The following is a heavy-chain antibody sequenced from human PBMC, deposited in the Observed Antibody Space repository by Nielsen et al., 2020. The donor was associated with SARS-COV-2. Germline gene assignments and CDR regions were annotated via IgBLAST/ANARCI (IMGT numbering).Heavy chain of an antibody. CDR1: GFTFDDYA. J-gene: IGHJ6*02. V-gene: IGHV3-9*01. CDR3: ASLTGSDYYYGMDV. D-gene: IGHD3-9*01. CDR2: ISWNSGSI. Sequence: GGSLRLSCAASGFTFDDYAMHWVRQAPGKGLEWVSGISWNSGSIGYADSVKGRFTISRDNAKNSLYLQMNSLRAEDTALYYCASLTGSDYYYGMDVWGQGTTVTVSS.